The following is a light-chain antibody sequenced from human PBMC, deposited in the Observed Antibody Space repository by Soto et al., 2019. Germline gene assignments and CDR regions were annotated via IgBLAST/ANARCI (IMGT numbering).Light chain of an antibody. J-gene: IGLJ1*01. CDR1: STDVGSHKL. Sequence: QPVLTQPASVSGSPGQSITISCTGTSTDVGSHKLVSWYQQYPGNAPKLIIFEAYKRPSGVSNRFSGSKSGSTASLTISGLQAEDEADYYCCSNAVGSTYVFGTGTKLTVL. CDR3: CSNAVGSTYV. CDR2: EAY. V-gene: IGLV2-23*01.